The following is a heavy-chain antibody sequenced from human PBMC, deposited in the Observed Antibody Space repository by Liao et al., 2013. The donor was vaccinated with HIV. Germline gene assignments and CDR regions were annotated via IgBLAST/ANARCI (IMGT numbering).Heavy chain of an antibody. V-gene: IGHV4-34*01. Sequence: QVQLQQWGAGLLKPSETLSLTCAVYGGSFSAYYWNWIRQVPGKGLEWIGEVNHSGVADYNPSLKSRVTISVDTSKNQFSLRLSSVTAADTAVYYCAVARGDEYTGWYFDLWGRGTLVTVSS. CDR2: VNHSGVA. D-gene: IGHD3-16*01. CDR3: AVARGDEYTGWYFDL. J-gene: IGHJ2*01. CDR1: GGSFSAYY.